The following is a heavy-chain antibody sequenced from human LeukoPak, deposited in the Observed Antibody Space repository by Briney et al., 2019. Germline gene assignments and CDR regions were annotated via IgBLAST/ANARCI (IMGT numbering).Heavy chain of an antibody. V-gene: IGHV3-20*04. D-gene: IGHD3-22*01. Sequence: AGGSLRLSCAASGFTFDDYGMTWVRQAPGKGLEWVSGINWNGGSTGYADSVKGRFTISRDNAKNSLYLQMNSLRAEDTALYYCAGDTSGHYYNRDWGQGTLVTVSS. J-gene: IGHJ4*02. CDR2: INWNGGST. CDR3: AGDTSGHYYNRD. CDR1: GFTFDDYG.